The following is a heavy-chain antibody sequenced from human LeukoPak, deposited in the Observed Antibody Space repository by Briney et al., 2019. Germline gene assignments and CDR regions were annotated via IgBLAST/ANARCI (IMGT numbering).Heavy chain of an antibody. V-gene: IGHV4-39*07. CDR3: ARDRLVAVREFDI. J-gene: IGHJ3*02. Sequence: SETLSLTCSVSGDSISSGRNYWGWIRQSPGKGLEWIASIYSSGNTHSNPSLKSRVSISVDTSKNQFSLKLSSVTAADTAVYYCARDRLVAVREFDIWGQGTMVTVSS. CDR1: GDSISSGRNY. D-gene: IGHD6-19*01. CDR2: IYSSGNT.